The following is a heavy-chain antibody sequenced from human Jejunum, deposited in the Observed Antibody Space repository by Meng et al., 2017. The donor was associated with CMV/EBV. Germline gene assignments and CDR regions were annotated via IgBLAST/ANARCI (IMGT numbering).Heavy chain of an antibody. CDR3: ARDSPLDGYSLLDY. D-gene: IGHD5-24*01. Sequence: QLLVLHPGSESKQPGASEKVSCRPSGYTLTSDAINWVRQASGQGPDWMGWIDPNTGNPTYDQGFTGRFVFSLDTSVSTAYLQINSLRADDTAVYYCARDSPLDGYSLLDYWGQGTLVTVSS. CDR1: GYTLTSDA. V-gene: IGHV7-4-1*02. J-gene: IGHJ4*02. CDR2: IDPNTGNP.